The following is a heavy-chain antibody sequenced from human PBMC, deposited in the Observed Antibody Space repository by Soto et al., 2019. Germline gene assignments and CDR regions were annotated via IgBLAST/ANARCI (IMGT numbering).Heavy chain of an antibody. J-gene: IGHJ4*02. CDR2: IWYDGSNK. CDR1: GFTSSNYG. D-gene: IGHD3-22*01. CDR3: ARGYYDRSGLFDY. V-gene: IGHV3-33*01. Sequence: GGSLRLSCAASGFTSSNYGMHWVRQAPGKGLEWVAVIWYDGSNKYYTDSVKGRFTISRDNSKNTLFLQMDSLRAEDTAVYYCARGYYDRSGLFDYWGQGTLVTVSS.